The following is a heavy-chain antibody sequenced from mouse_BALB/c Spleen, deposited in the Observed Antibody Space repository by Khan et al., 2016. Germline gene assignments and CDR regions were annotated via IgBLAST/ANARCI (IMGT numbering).Heavy chain of an antibody. J-gene: IGHJ2*01. CDR1: GYTFSSYW. CDR3: SRTDRRGYFDY. Sequence: QVQLKQSGAELMKPGASVKISCKATGYTFSSYWIEWVKQRPGHGLEWIGEILPGSGSTNYNEKFRGKDTFTADTSSNTAYMQLSSLTSEAAAVQYCSRTDRRGYFDYWGQGTTLTVSS. CDR2: ILPGSGST. V-gene: IGHV1-9*01.